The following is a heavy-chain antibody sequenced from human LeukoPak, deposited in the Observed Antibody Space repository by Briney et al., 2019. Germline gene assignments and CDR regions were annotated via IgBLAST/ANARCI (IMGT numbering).Heavy chain of an antibody. J-gene: IGHJ4*02. CDR1: GGSISSGGYY. V-gene: IGHV4-31*03. D-gene: IGHD4-11*01. CDR3: ARELDYSIPYDY. Sequence: SETLSLTCTVSGGSISSGGYYWSWIRQHPGKGLEWIGYIYYSGSTYYNPSLKSRVTISVDTSKNQFSLKLSSVTAADTAVYYCARELDYSIPYDYWGQGTLVTVSS. CDR2: IYYSGST.